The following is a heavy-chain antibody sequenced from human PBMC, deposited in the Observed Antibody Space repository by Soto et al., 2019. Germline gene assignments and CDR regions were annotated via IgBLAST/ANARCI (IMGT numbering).Heavy chain of an antibody. CDR2: ISSSSSYI. D-gene: IGHD3-3*01. CDR1: GFTFSSYS. Sequence: GALRLSCAASGFTFSSYSMNWVRQAPGKGLEWVSSISSSSSYIYYADSVKGRFTISRDNAKNSLYLQMNSLRAEDTAVYYCARDYYDFWSGYLMLGGMDVWGQGTTVTV. CDR3: ARDYYDFWSGYLMLGGMDV. J-gene: IGHJ6*02. V-gene: IGHV3-21*01.